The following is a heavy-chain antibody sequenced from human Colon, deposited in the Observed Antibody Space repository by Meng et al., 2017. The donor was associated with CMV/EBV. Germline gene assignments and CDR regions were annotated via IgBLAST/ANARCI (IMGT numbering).Heavy chain of an antibody. J-gene: IGHJ4*02. CDR3: VRGYLRGSDY. CDR2: IYPGDSDT. Sequence: GESLKISCQGFGYTFTGSWIGWVRQKPGKGLEWMGIIYPGDSDTRYSPSFQGRVTISTDNSISTAYLDWSSLKASDSAIYYCVRGYLRGSDYWGLGTLVTVSS. V-gene: IGHV5-51*01. D-gene: IGHD6-13*01. CDR1: GYTFTGSW.